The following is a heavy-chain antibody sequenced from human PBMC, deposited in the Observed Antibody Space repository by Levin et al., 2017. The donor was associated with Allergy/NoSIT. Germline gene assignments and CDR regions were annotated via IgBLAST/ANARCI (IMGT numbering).Heavy chain of an antibody. J-gene: IGHJ4*02. Sequence: GGSLRLSCAASAFTFKNALLSWVRQAPGKGLEWVARIKSKIDSGTVDYAAPVKGRFTITREDSETPSSLSMNNLRIEDTGIYYCTTALSYGLDAYALDHWGLGTVVTVST. D-gene: IGHD4-17*01. CDR3: TTALSYGLDAYALDH. V-gene: IGHV3-15*01. CDR1: AFTFKNAL. CDR2: IKSKIDSGTV.